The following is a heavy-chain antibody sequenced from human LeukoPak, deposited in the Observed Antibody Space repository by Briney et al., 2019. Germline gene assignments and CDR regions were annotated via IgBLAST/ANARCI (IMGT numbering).Heavy chain of an antibody. V-gene: IGHV3-64D*06. CDR3: VLVVASDRYFDY. CDR2: INGSGYRA. CDR1: GFTFSTYA. J-gene: IGHJ4*02. Sequence: GSLRLSCSASGFTFSTYAMHWVRQAPGKGLEYVSVINGSGYRAYYADSVKGRFTISRDNSKNKVYLQMSSLRVEDTAVYYCVLVVASDRYFDYWGQGTLVTVSS. D-gene: IGHD2-15*01.